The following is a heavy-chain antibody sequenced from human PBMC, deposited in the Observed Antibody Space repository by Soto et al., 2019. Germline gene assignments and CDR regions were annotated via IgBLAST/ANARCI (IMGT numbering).Heavy chain of an antibody. D-gene: IGHD2-2*01. CDR1: GFTFSSYG. CDR3: ARDYVIPAADHYYYYMDV. Sequence: QVQLVESGGGVVQPGRSLRLSCAGSGFTFSSYGMHWVRQAPGKGLEWVSLIWYDGGNKYYADSVKGRFTISRDNSKNKLYLQMNSLRADDTAVYYCARDYVIPAADHYYYYMDVCGKGSTGAVSS. J-gene: IGHJ6*03. CDR2: IWYDGGNK. V-gene: IGHV3-33*01.